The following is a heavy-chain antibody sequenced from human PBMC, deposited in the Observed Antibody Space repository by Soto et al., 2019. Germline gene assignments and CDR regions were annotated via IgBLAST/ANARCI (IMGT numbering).Heavy chain of an antibody. CDR3: ARGGYSSSFSWFDP. J-gene: IGHJ5*02. CDR2: IYYSGST. V-gene: IGHV4-31*03. CDR1: GGSISSGGYY. D-gene: IGHD6-13*01. Sequence: PSETLSLTCTVSGGSISSGGYYWSWIRQHPGKGLEWIGYIYYSGSTYYNPSLKSRVTISVDTSKNQFSLKLSSVTAADTAVYYCARGGYSSSFSWFDPWGQGTLVTVSS.